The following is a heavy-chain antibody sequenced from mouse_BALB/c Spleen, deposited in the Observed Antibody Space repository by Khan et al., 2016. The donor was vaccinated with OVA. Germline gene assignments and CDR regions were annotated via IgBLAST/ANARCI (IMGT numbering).Heavy chain of an antibody. CDR2: IYPYNGAT. D-gene: IGHD2-12*01. J-gene: IGHJ4*01. V-gene: IGHV1-31*01. CDR3: ARSCYYDAMDY. CDR1: GYSFTGYY. Sequence: VQLQQSGPELAKPGASVKISCETSGYSFTGYYMSWVKHSHVKSLEWIRRIYPYNGATKSNQTFKDKASLTVNKSSNTAYMELHSLTSEDSAVLYCARSCYYDAMDYWGQGTSVTVSS.